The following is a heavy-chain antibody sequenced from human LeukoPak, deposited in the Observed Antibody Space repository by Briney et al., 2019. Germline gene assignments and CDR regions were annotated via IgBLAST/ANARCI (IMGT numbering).Heavy chain of an antibody. CDR2: IRYDGSNK. Sequence: GGSLRLSCAASGFSVDYNYMTWVRQAPGKGLEWVAFIRYDGSNKYYADSVKGRFTISRDNSKNTLYLQMNSLRAEDTAVYYCAKVRYCTNGVCYTQGIGYFDYWGQGTLVTVSS. J-gene: IGHJ4*02. CDR1: GFSVDYNY. CDR3: AKVRYCTNGVCYTQGIGYFDY. D-gene: IGHD2-8*01. V-gene: IGHV3-30*02.